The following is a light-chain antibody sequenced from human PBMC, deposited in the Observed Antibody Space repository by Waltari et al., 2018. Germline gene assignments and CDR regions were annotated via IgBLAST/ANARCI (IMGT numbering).Light chain of an antibody. V-gene: IGKV1-9*01. CDR2: AAS. J-gene: IGKJ4*01. CDR1: QGISRY. Sequence: DMQLIQSPAFLSASVEDSVTITCRASQGISRYLVWYQQKPGKAPKVLISAASALQSGVPSRFSGSGSGTQFALTISSLQPEDCATYYCQQVNSYPLTFRGGTKVEFK. CDR3: QQVNSYPLT.